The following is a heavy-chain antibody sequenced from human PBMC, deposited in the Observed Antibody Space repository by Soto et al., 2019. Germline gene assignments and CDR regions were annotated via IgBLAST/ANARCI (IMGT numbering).Heavy chain of an antibody. V-gene: IGHV3-13*01. CDR1: GFTFSSYD. CDR3: ARIGKYCSGGSCRAIDAFDI. CDR2: IGTAGDT. Sequence: GGSLRLSCAASGFTFSSYDMHWVRQATGKGLEWVSAIGTAGDTYYPGSVKGRFTISRENAKNSLYLQMNSLRAGDTAVYYCARIGKYCSGGSCRAIDAFDIWGQGTMVTVSS. J-gene: IGHJ3*02. D-gene: IGHD2-15*01.